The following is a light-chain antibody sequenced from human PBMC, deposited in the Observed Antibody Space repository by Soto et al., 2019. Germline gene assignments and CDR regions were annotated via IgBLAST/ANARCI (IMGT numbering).Light chain of an antibody. CDR1: QTIGSSY. Sequence: DNVLSQSPGTLSLSPGERATLSCGASQTIGSSYLAWYEHKPCHAPRLLIYGTSIRVTGIPDSLSSRGSGADFPHTIRRLEHDGYAVYYFRECGSSGLQFGQGTKVEIK. V-gene: IGKV3-20*01. CDR2: GTS. J-gene: IGKJ1*01. CDR3: RECGSSGLQ.